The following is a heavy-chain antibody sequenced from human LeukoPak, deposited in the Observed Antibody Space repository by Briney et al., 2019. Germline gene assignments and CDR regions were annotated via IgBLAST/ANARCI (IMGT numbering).Heavy chain of an antibody. J-gene: IGHJ4*02. V-gene: IGHV1-46*01. CDR3: ARDEGLTCWGVIVGGDY. Sequence: ASVKVSCKASGYTFTGYYMHWVRQAPGQGLEWMGIINPSGGSTSYAQKFQGRVTMTRDTSTSTAYMELSSLRSEDTAVYYCARDEGLTCWGVIVGGDYWGQGTLVTVSS. CDR2: INPSGGST. D-gene: IGHD3-16*02. CDR1: GYTFTGYY.